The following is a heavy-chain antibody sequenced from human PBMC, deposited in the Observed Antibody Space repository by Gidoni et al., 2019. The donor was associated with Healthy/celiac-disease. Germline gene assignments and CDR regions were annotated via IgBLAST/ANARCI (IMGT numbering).Heavy chain of an antibody. Sequence: QVQLVESGGGVVQPGRSLRLSCAASGFTFSSYGMHWVRQAPGKGLEWVAVIWYDGSNKYYADSVKGRFTISRDNSKNTLYLQMNSLRAEDTAVYYCARMLYSSGYSPFGYWGQGTLVTVSS. D-gene: IGHD3-22*01. CDR1: GFTFSSYG. CDR3: ARMLYSSGYSPFGY. V-gene: IGHV3-33*01. J-gene: IGHJ4*02. CDR2: IWYDGSNK.